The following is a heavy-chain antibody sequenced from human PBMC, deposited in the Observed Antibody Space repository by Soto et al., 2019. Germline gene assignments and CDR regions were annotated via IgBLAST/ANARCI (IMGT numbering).Heavy chain of an antibody. V-gene: IGHV3-9*01. CDR2: ISWNSGSI. CDR1: GFTFDDDA. J-gene: IGHJ6*02. Sequence: EVQLVESGGGLVQPGRSLSLSCAASGFTFDDDAMHWVRQAPGKGLEWVSGISWNSGSIGYADSVKGRFTISRDNAKNTLLLQMNSLRAENTALYYCVKVESSSFYYGMDVWGQWTTVTVSS. D-gene: IGHD6-13*01. CDR3: VKVESSSFYYGMDV.